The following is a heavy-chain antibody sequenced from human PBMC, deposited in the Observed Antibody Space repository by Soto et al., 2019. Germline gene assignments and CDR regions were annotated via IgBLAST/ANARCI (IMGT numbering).Heavy chain of an antibody. Sequence: QVQLQESGPGLVKPSQTLSLTCTVSGGSISSGGYYWSWIRQHPGKGLEWIGYIYYSGSTYYNPSLKSRVNISVDTSKNQFSLKLSSVTAADTAVYYCARGQVVTMVRGVITTLDSWGQGNLVTVSS. J-gene: IGHJ4*02. CDR3: ARGQVVTMVRGVITTLDS. CDR2: IYYSGST. V-gene: IGHV4-31*03. D-gene: IGHD3-10*01. CDR1: GGSISSGGYY.